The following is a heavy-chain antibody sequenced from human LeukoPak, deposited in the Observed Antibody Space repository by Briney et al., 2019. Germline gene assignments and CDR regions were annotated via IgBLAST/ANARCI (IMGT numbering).Heavy chain of an antibody. CDR2: ISSSSSYI. Sequence: GGSLRLSCAASGFTFSSYSMNWVRQAPGKVLDLVSSISSSSSYIYYADSVRGRFTISRDNAKNSLYLQMNSLRAEDTAVYYCARGGFMITFGGPIDYWGQGTLVTVSS. V-gene: IGHV3-21*01. CDR3: ARGGFMITFGGPIDY. D-gene: IGHD3-16*01. J-gene: IGHJ4*02. CDR1: GFTFSSYS.